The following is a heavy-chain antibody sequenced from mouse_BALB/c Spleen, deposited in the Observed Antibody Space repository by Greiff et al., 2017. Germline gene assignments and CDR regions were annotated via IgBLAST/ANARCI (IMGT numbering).Heavy chain of an antibody. CDR1: GFTFSSYA. V-gene: IGHV5-9-3*01. D-gene: IGHD1-2*01. CDR3: ARHSSTATVSY. CDR2: ISSGGSYT. Sequence: EVQLVESGGGLVKPGGSLKLSCAASGFTFSSYAMSWVRQTPEKRLEWVATISSGGSYTYYPDSVKGRFTISRDNAKNTLYLQMSSLRSEDTAMYYCARHSSTATVSYWGQGTTLTVAS. J-gene: IGHJ2*01.